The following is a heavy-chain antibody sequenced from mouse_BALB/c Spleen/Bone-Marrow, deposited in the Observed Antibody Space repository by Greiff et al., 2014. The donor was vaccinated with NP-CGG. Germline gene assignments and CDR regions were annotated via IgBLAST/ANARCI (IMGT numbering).Heavy chain of an antibody. J-gene: IGHJ4*01. CDR2: INPGSGGT. D-gene: IGHD2-1*01. CDR1: GYAFTNYL. CDR3: AREKGKDAMDY. V-gene: IGHV1-54*01. Sequence: QVQLKESGAELVRPGTSVKVSCKASGYAFTNYLIEWVKQRPGQGLEWIGVINPGSGGTNYNEKFKGKAALTADKSSSTAYMQLSSLTSYDSAVYFCAREKGKDAMDYWGQGTSVTVSS.